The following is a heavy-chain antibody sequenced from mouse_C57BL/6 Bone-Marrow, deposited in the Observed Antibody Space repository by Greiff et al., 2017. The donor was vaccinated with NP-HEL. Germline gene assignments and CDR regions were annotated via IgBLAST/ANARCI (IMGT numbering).Heavy chain of an antibody. V-gene: IGHV1-15*01. D-gene: IGHD3-2*02. Sequence: QVQLQQSGAELVRPGASVTLSCKASGYTFTDYEMNWVKQTPVHGLEWIGAIDPETGGTAYNQKFKGKAILTADKSSSTAYMELRSLTSEDSAVYYDSQTAQSTYAVDYWGQGTSVTVSA. CDR1: GYTFTDYE. CDR3: SQTAQSTYAVDY. CDR2: IDPETGGT. J-gene: IGHJ4*01.